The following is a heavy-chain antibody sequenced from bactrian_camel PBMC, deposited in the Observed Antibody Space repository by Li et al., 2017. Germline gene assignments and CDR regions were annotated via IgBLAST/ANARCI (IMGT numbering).Heavy chain of an antibody. CDR3: AAGDLVSWRCGIYTAEYRE. Sequence: HVQLVESGGGSVEAGGSLTLSCKTSLYTFDEYCMGWFRQAPGQEREGIAAIDSSGNTMYADSVKGRFTISKDNAKNTLYLEMNNLKLEDTAMYYCAAGDLVSWRCGIYTAEYREWGQGTQVTVS. V-gene: IGHV3S55*01. D-gene: IGHD3*01. J-gene: IGHJ4*01. CDR2: IDSSGNT. CDR1: LYTFDEYC.